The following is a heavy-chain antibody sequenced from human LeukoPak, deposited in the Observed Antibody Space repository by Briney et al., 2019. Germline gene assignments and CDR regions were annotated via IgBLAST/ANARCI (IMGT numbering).Heavy chain of an antibody. D-gene: IGHD2-21*02. CDR2: ITNSGSTR. V-gene: IGHV3-48*03. Sequence: GGSLRLACEASGFTFGNYEMSWVRQAPGKGLEWVSFITNSGSTRYYADSVKGRVTISRDNAKNPLDLLMHSLRAEDTAAYYCARVRGDSYYYYYMDVWGKGTTVTVSS. CDR3: ARVRGDSYYYYYMDV. J-gene: IGHJ6*03. CDR1: GFTFGNYE.